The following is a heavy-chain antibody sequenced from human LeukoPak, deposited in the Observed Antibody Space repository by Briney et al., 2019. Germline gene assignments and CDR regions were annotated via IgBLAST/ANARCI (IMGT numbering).Heavy chain of an antibody. CDR1: GGSFSGYY. CDR2: INHSGST. D-gene: IGHD3-10*01. V-gene: IGHV4-34*01. J-gene: IGHJ4*02. Sequence: SETLSLTCAVYGGSFSGYYWSWIRQPPGKGLEWIGEINHSGSTNYNPSLKSRVTISVDTSKNQFSLKLSSVTAADTAVYYCARGARLWFWELFVYWGQGTLVTVSS. CDR3: ARGARLWFWELFVY.